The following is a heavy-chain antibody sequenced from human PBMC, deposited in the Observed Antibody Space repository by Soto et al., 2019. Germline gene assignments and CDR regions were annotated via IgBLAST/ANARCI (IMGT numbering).Heavy chain of an antibody. CDR1: GGTFSSYA. D-gene: IGHD2-21*02. CDR3: ARGGYGGNSDAFDI. CDR2: IIPIFGTA. Sequence: GASVKVSCKASGGTFSSYAISWVRQAPGQGLEWMGGIIPIFGTANYAQKFQGRVTITADESTSTAYMELSSLRSEDTAVYYCARGGYGGNSDAFDIWGLGTMVTVSS. V-gene: IGHV1-69*13. J-gene: IGHJ3*02.